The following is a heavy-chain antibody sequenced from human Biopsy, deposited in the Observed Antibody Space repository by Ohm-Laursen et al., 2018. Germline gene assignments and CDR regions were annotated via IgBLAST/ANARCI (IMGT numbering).Heavy chain of an antibody. J-gene: IGHJ6*02. CDR3: ARDRHHAAGSYAGMDV. Sequence: SVKVSCKASGYMFYSYGVSWVRLAPGQGPEWMGWIGGYYGNTNYPQSLQGRVTLTTDASSSTAYMELRGLRSDDTAVYYCARDRHHAAGSYAGMDVWGQGTTVTVSS. D-gene: IGHD3-10*01. V-gene: IGHV1-18*01. CDR2: IGGYYGNT. CDR1: GYMFYSYG.